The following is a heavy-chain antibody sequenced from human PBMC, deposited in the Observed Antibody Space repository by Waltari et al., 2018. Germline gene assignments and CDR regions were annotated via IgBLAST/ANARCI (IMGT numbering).Heavy chain of an antibody. D-gene: IGHD2-2*01. V-gene: IGHV4-59*12. J-gene: IGHJ3*02. CDR3: ARFRPAIPFI. CDR2: IYYSGST. Sequence: QVQLQESGPGLVKPSETLSLNCTVSGGSISSNYWSWIRQPPGKGLEWIGYIYYSGSTNYNPSLKSRVTISVDTSKNQFSLKLSSVTAADTAVYYCARFRPAIPFIWGQGTMVTVSS. CDR1: GGSISSNY.